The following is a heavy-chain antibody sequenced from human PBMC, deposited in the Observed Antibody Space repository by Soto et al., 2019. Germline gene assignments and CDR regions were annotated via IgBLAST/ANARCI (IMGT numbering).Heavy chain of an antibody. CDR3: VRDLMGSGGNFDY. V-gene: IGHV3-33*01. J-gene: IGHJ4*02. D-gene: IGHD2-15*01. CDR1: GFIFSSFG. Sequence: PGGSLRLSCAASGFIFSSFGMHWVRQAPGKGLEWVAHIWYDGSNTYYADSVKGRFTISRDNSRNTLYLQMNSLRAEDTAVYHCVRDLMGSGGNFDYCGQGNPVTVSS. CDR2: IWYDGSNT.